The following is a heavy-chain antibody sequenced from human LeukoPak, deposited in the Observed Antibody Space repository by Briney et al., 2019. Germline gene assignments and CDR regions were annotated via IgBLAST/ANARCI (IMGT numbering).Heavy chain of an antibody. CDR1: GFSLSTSGVG. CDR3: AHMGYSYDSGGYLPGGGFDY. D-gene: IGHD3-22*01. CDR2: IYWDDDK. J-gene: IGHJ4*02. Sequence: ESGPTLVKPTQTLTLTCTFSGFSLSTSGVGVGWIRQPPGKALEWLALIYWDDDKRYSPSLKSRLTIIMDTSKNQVVLTMTNMDPVDTATYYCAHMGYSYDSGGYLPGGGFDYWGQGTLLTVSS. V-gene: IGHV2-5*02.